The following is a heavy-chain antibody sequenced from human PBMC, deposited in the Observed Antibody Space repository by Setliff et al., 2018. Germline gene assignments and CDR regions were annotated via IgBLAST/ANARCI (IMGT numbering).Heavy chain of an antibody. CDR3: TPWTGTSRLHY. CDR1: GLTITNYY. V-gene: IGHV3-72*01. Sequence: GGSLRLSCAASGLTITNYYMDWVCQAPGKGLEWVGRIRDKANRYTTEYAASVKGRFTISRPDSEISMYLQMNSLETEDTAVYYCTPWTGTSRLHYWGQGTLVTVSS. CDR2: IRDKANRYTT. J-gene: IGHJ4*02. D-gene: IGHD1-7*01.